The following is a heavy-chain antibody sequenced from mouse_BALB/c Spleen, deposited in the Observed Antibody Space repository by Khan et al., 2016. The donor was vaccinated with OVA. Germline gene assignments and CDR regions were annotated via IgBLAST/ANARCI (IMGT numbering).Heavy chain of an antibody. CDR1: GFTFSDYY. D-gene: IGHD2-10*02. CDR2: ISNGGGST. Sequence: EVELVESGGGLVQPGGSLKLSCATSGFTFSDYYMYWVRQTPEKRLEWVAYISNGGGSTYYPDTVKGRFTISRDNAKNTLYLQMSRLKSEDTAMYYCARQGYGKGYAMDYWGQGTSVTVSS. V-gene: IGHV5-12*02. CDR3: ARQGYGKGYAMDY. J-gene: IGHJ4*01.